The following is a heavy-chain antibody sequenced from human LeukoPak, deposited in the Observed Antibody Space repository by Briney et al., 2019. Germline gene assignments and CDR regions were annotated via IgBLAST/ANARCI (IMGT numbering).Heavy chain of an antibody. CDR1: GGSISSSSYY. D-gene: IGHD3-9*01. J-gene: IGHJ4*02. CDR3: ASPKRLRYFDWLNRIDY. V-gene: IGHV4-39*01. CDR2: LYYSGST. Sequence: SETLSLTCTVSGGSISSSSYYWGWIRQPPGKGLEWIGSLYYSGSTYYNPSLKSRVTISVDTSKNQFSLKLSSVTAADTAVYYCASPKRLRYFDWLNRIDYWGQGTLVTVSS.